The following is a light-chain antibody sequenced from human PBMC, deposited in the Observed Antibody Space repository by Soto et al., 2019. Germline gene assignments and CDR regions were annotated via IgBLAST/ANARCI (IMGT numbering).Light chain of an antibody. CDR3: VSYTSSTTYV. Sequence: QSVLTQPASVSDSPGQSITISCIGTSSDVGGSNFVSWYQQHPGKPPKLIIYDVANRPSGVSNRFSGSKSGSTASLIISRLQTEDEADYYCVSYTSSTTYVFGTGTKVTVL. CDR1: SSDVGGSNF. CDR2: DVA. V-gene: IGLV2-14*03. J-gene: IGLJ1*01.